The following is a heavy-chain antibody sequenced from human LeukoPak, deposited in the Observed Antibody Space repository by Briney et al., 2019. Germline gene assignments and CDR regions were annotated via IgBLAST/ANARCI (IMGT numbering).Heavy chain of an antibody. V-gene: IGHV3-23*01. CDR1: GFSFRSFT. CDR2: ISDSDADT. Sequence: GGSLRLSCAASGFSFRSFTMHWVRQAPGKGPEWVSGISDSDADTHYADSAKGRFTISRDNSKNTVYLQMSSLRVEDTALYYCAKDFVRGTLTGAFDVWGRGAMVTVST. D-gene: IGHD3-10*01. J-gene: IGHJ3*01. CDR3: AKDFVRGTLTGAFDV.